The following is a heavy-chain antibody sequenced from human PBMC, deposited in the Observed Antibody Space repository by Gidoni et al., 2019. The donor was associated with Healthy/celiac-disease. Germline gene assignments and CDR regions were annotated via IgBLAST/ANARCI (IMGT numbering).Heavy chain of an antibody. Sequence: QLQLQESGPGLVKPSETLSLTCTVSGGSISSSSYYWGWIRQPPGKGLEWIGSIYYSGSTYYNPSLKSRVTISVDTSKNQFSLKLSSVTAADTAVYYCATTIQLGNWFDPWGQGTLVTVSS. CDR3: ATTIQLGNWFDP. CDR1: GGSISSSSYY. D-gene: IGHD5-18*01. J-gene: IGHJ5*02. V-gene: IGHV4-39*01. CDR2: IYYSGST.